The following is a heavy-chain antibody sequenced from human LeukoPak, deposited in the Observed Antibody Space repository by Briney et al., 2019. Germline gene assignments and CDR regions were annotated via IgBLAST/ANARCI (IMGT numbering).Heavy chain of an antibody. J-gene: IGHJ4*02. V-gene: IGHV3-48*04. Sequence: GGSLRLSCVASGFTFNTYSMNWFRQAPGKGREGISYISSSSGTIYYADSVKGRFTISRDNAKTSLYLQMNSLRVEDTAVYYCARGRDLFDSWGQGTLVIVSS. CDR3: ARGRDLFDS. CDR1: GFTFNTYS. CDR2: ISSSSGTI.